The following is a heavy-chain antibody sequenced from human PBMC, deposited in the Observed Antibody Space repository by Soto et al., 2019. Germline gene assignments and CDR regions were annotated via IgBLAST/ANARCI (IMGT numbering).Heavy chain of an antibody. V-gene: IGHV4-31*03. J-gene: IGHJ4*02. CDR2: IYYSGST. CDR1: GGSISSGGYY. CDR3: ARDQDSGVPGGYYFDY. Sequence: SETLSLTCTVSGGSISSGGYYWSWIRQHPGKGLEWIGYIYYSGSTYYNPSLKSRVTISVDTSKNQFSLKLSSVTAADTAVYYCARDQDSGVPGGYYFDYWGQGTLVTVSS. D-gene: IGHD7-27*01.